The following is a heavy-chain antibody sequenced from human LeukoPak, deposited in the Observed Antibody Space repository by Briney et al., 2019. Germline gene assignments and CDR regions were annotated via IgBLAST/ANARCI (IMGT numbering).Heavy chain of an antibody. D-gene: IGHD3-22*01. J-gene: IGHJ4*02. CDR1: GGSFSGYY. CDR3: ARVGYYYDSSGYYYPTSPYYFDY. V-gene: IGHV4-34*01. CDR2: INHSGST. Sequence: SETLSLTCAVYGGSFSGYYWSWIRQPPGKGLEWIGEINHSGSTNYNPSLKSRVTISVDTSKNQFSLKLSSVTAADTAVYYCARVGYYYDSSGYYYPTSPYYFDYWGKGTLVTVSS.